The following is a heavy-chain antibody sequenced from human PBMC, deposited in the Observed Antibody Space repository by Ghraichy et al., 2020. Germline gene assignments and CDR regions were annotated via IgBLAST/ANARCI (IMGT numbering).Heavy chain of an antibody. CDR1: GGSISSPHYF. D-gene: IGHD6-13*01. CDR2: IYYSGST. Sequence: SETLSLTCTVSGGSISSPHYFWSWIRQPPGKGLEWIGYIYYSGSTYYNPSLKSRVTMSVDTSKNQFSLKLSSVTAADTADYYCARVSGYTTTQAEDWFDPWGQGTLVTVSS. J-gene: IGHJ5*02. CDR3: ARVSGYTTTQAEDWFDP. V-gene: IGHV4-30-4*01.